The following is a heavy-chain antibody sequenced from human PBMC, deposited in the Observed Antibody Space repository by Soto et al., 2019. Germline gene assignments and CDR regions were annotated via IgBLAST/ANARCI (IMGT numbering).Heavy chain of an antibody. CDR2: INTNGVNT. J-gene: IGHJ4*02. CDR1: GFTFSGYS. V-gene: IGHV3-64*01. D-gene: IGHD6-19*01. CDR3: ARGRVEDSSGWATYFDY. Sequence: EVQLVESGGGLVQPGGSLRLSCAASGFTFSGYSMFWVRHAPGKGLEYVSAINTNGVNTFYAKSVKGRFTISRDNSKNTMYLQMGSLRAEDMAVYYCARGRVEDSSGWATYFDYWGQGTLVTVSS.